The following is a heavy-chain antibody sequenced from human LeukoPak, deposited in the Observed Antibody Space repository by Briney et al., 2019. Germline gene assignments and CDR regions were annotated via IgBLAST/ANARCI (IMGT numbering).Heavy chain of an antibody. CDR2: SNPNSGGT. CDR3: AREPVRYSYGQNYYYGMDV. V-gene: IGHV1-2*04. Sequence: ASVKVSCKASGYTFTGYYMHWVRQAPGQGLEWMGWSNPNSGGTNYAQKFQGWVTMTRDTSIRPAYMELSRLRSDDTAVYYCAREPVRYSYGQNYYYGMDVWGQGTTVTVSS. D-gene: IGHD5-18*01. CDR1: GYTFTGYY. J-gene: IGHJ6*02.